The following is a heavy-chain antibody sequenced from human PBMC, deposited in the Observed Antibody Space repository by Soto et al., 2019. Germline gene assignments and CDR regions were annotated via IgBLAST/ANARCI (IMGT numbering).Heavy chain of an antibody. J-gene: IGHJ5*02. CDR3: ARGKRLRFLEWPKGGWFDP. Sequence: SVKVSCKASGGTFSSYAISWVRQAPGQGLEWMGGIIPIFGTANYAQKFQGRVTITADESTSTAYMELSSLRSEDTAVYYCARGKRLRFLEWPKGGWFDPWGQGTLVTVSS. D-gene: IGHD3-3*01. CDR2: IIPIFGTA. CDR1: GGTFSSYA. V-gene: IGHV1-69*13.